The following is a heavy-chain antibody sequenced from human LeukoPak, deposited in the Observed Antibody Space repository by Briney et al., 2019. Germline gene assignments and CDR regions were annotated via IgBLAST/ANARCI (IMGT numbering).Heavy chain of an antibody. CDR1: GYTFTSYD. Sequence: ASVKVSCKASGYTFTSYDINWVRQATGQGLEWMGWMNPNSGNTGYAQKFQGRVTMTEDTSTDTTYMELSSLRSEDTAVYYCATVFFSGSYYFDYWGQGTLVTVSS. V-gene: IGHV1-8*01. CDR3: ATVFFSGSYYFDY. CDR2: MNPNSGNT. D-gene: IGHD1-26*01. J-gene: IGHJ4*02.